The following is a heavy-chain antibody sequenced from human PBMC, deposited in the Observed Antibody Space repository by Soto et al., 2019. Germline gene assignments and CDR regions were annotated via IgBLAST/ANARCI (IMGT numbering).Heavy chain of an antibody. J-gene: IGHJ4*02. CDR3: ATYGIDY. CDR1: GFTFSNYA. V-gene: IGHV3-23*01. CDR2: ISGAGGAT. D-gene: IGHD3-16*01. Sequence: GSLRLSCAASGFTFSNYAMSWVRQAPGKGLDWVSTISGAGGATFYADSVKGRFTISRDNSKSSLYLQMNSLRDEDTAMYYCATYGIDYWGQGTLVTVSS.